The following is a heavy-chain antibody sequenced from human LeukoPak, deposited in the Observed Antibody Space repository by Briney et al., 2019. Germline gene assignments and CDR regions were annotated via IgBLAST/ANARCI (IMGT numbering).Heavy chain of an antibody. Sequence: GGSLRLSGAGSRFTFSSYGMHWVRQAPGKGLEWVAVLSYDGRNAYYADSVKGRFTISRDNSNNTLYLQMNSLRAEDTAVYFCAKGGYGSSSSCYSAIDYWGQGTLVTVSS. J-gene: IGHJ4*02. CDR1: RFTFSSYG. CDR3: AKGGYGSSSSCYSAIDY. V-gene: IGHV3-30*18. D-gene: IGHD2-2*01. CDR2: LSYDGRNA.